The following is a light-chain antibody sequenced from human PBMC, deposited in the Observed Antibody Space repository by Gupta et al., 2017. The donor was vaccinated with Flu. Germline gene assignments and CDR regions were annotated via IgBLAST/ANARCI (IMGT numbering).Light chain of an antibody. CDR2: DTS. J-gene: IGKJ4*01. Sequence: EIVLTQSPATLSLSPGESTTLSCRGSQTFPNFLAWYQHKPGQAPRLLIYDTSKRATGIPARFSGNGSATDFFLTINGLAPEDSAVYYCQLSSAFGGGTTVEIK. V-gene: IGKV3-11*01. CDR1: QTFPNF. CDR3: QLSSA.